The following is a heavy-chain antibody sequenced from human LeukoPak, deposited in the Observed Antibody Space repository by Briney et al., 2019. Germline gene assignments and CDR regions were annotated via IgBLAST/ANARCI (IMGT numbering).Heavy chain of an antibody. CDR1: GGSISSYY. CDR2: IYYSGST. Sequence: SETLSLTCTVSGGSISSYYWSWIRQPPGKGLEWIGYIYYSGSTNYNPSLKSRVNISVDTSKNQFSLKLSSVTAADTAVYYCARGFGVPAAIGGGFDPWGQGTLVTVSS. CDR3: ARGFGVPAAIGGGFDP. J-gene: IGHJ5*02. D-gene: IGHD2-2*01. V-gene: IGHV4-59*01.